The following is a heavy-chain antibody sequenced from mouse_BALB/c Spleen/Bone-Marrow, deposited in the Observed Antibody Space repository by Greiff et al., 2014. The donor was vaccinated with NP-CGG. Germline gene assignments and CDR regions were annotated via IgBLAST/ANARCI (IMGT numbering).Heavy chain of an antibody. J-gene: IGHJ4*01. CDR2: INPSSGYT. V-gene: IGHV1-4*01. CDR1: GYTFTSFT. Sequence: VQGVESGAELARPGASVKMSCKASGYTFTSFTIHWVKQRPGQGLEWIGYINPSSGYTNYNQNFKDKATLTADKSASTAYMQLTSLTSEDSAVYYCARRDYGPFYAVDYWGQGTSVTVSS. D-gene: IGHD1-2*01. CDR3: ARRDYGPFYAVDY.